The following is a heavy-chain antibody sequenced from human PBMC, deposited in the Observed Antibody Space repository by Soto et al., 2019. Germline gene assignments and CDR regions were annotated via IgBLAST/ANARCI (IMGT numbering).Heavy chain of an antibody. CDR1: GYSFTSYW. J-gene: IGHJ4*02. CDR2: IYPGDSFT. V-gene: IGHV5-51*01. D-gene: IGHD3-9*01. CDR3: ARGDILTGYYKAGFDY. Sequence: GESLKSSCKGSGYSFTSYWIGWVRQMPGKGLEWMGIIYPGDSFTTYSPSFQGQVTISADKSVTTAYLQWSSLKASDTAMYYCARGDILTGYYKAGFDYWGQGTLVTVSS.